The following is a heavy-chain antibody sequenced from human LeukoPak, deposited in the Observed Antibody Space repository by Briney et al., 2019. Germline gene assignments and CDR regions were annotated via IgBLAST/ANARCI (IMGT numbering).Heavy chain of an antibody. V-gene: IGHV1-2*02. CDR1: VYTFTGYY. Sequence: GASVKVSCKASVYTFTGYYMHSVRPAPGQRLEWMGWINPNSGGTNYAQKFQGRVTMTRDTSISTAYMELSRLRSDDTAVYYCARAAAAHSDVWGKGTTVTVSS. D-gene: IGHD6-13*01. CDR2: INPNSGGT. J-gene: IGHJ6*04. CDR3: ARAAAAHSDV.